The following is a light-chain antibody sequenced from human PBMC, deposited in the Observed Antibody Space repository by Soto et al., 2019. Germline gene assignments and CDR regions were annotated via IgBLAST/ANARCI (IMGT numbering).Light chain of an antibody. CDR2: GAS. CDR3: QQYNNCPPHT. CDR1: QSVNSN. Sequence: EIVMTQSPATLSVSPGERATLSCRASQSVNSNLAWYQQKPGRAPRLLIYGASTRATGIPARFSGSGSGTEFTLNISSLQSEDFAVYYCQQYNNCPPHTFGQGTKLEIK. J-gene: IGKJ2*01. V-gene: IGKV3-15*01.